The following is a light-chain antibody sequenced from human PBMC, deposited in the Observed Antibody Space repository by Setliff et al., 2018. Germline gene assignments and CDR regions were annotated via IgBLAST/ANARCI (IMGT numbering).Light chain of an antibody. CDR2: DVS. CDR1: SSDVGGYNY. Sequence: ALTQPRSVSGSPGQSVTISCTGTSSDVGGYNYVSWYQQHPGKAPKLMIYDVSKRPSGVPDRFSGSKSGNTASLTISGLQAEDEADYYCCSYAGSYTFEVFGTGTKVTV. V-gene: IGLV2-11*01. J-gene: IGLJ1*01. CDR3: CSYAGSYTFEV.